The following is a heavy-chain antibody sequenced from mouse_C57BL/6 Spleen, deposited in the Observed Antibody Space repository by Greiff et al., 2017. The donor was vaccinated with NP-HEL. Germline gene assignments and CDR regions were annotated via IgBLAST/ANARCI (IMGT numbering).Heavy chain of an antibody. CDR1: GFTFSDYY. CDR3: ARRGGSSVWGAMDY. CDR2: INYDGSST. V-gene: IGHV5-16*01. Sequence: EVKLMESEGGLVQPGSSMKLSCTASGFTFSDYYMAWVRQVPEKGLEWVANINYDGSSTYYLDSLKSRFIISRDNAKNILYLQMSSLKSEDTATYYCARRGGSSVWGAMDYWGQGTSVTVSS. D-gene: IGHD3-2*02. J-gene: IGHJ4*01.